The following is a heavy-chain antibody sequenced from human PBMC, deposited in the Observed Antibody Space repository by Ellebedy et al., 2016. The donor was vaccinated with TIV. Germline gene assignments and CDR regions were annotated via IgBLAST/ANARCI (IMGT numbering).Heavy chain of an antibody. J-gene: IGHJ5*02. Sequence: MPSETLSLTCTVSGGSVTSSNYYWSWIRQPPGKRLEWLGHIYYSGNTNFSPSLKSRVTISVDTSKNQFSLKLSSVTAADTAVYYCAREGWFGETDNNWFDPWGQGTLVTVSS. CDR2: IYYSGNT. V-gene: IGHV4-61*01. D-gene: IGHD3-10*01. CDR1: GGSVTSSNYY. CDR3: AREGWFGETDNNWFDP.